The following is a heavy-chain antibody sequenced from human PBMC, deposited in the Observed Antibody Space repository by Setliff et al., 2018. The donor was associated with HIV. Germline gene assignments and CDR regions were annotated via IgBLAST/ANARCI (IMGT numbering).Heavy chain of an antibody. D-gene: IGHD3-22*01. V-gene: IGHV4-59*12. CDR1: GGSISYYY. CDR2: VYYSGSA. J-gene: IGHJ3*02. Sequence: SETLSLTYTVSGGSISYYYWSWIRQPPGKGLEWIGYVYYSGSANYNPSLKSRVTMSVDTSKNQFSLKLSSVTAADTAVYYCAREGTWNYYDTSGGPDAFDIWGQGTMVTVSS. CDR3: AREGTWNYYDTSGGPDAFDI.